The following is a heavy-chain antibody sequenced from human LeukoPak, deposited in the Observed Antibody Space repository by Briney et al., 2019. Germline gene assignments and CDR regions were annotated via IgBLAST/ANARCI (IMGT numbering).Heavy chain of an antibody. D-gene: IGHD3-22*01. CDR3: ARVVSPYYYDSSGLGY. V-gene: IGHV3-30*04. CDR2: ISYDGSNK. CDR1: GFTFSSYA. Sequence: GGSLRLSCAASGFTFSSYAMHWVRQAPGKGLEWVAVISYDGSNKYYADSVKGRFTISRDNSKNTLYLQMNSLRAEDTAVYYCARVVSPYYYDSSGLGYWGQGTLVTVSS. J-gene: IGHJ4*02.